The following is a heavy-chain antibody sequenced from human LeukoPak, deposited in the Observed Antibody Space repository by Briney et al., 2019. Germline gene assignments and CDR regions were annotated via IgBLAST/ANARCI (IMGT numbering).Heavy chain of an antibody. Sequence: SETLSLTCTVSGDSISSYYGGWLRQPPGKGLEWIGYIYYSGSTNYNPSLKSRVTISVDTSKNQFSLKLSSVTAADTAVYYCARLGLWVDFDYWGQGTLVTVSS. CDR2: IYYSGST. CDR3: ARLGLWVDFDY. CDR1: GDSISSYY. V-gene: IGHV4-59*08. J-gene: IGHJ4*02. D-gene: IGHD5-18*01.